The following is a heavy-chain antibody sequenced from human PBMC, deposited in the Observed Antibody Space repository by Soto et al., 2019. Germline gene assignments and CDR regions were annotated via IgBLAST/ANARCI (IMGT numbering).Heavy chain of an antibody. D-gene: IGHD3-10*01. V-gene: IGHV3-21*01. J-gene: IGHJ4*02. CDR1: GFTFSSYS. Sequence: EVQLVGSGGGLVKPGASLRLSCAASGFTFSSYSMNWVRQAPGQGLEWVSSISSSSSYIYYADSLKGPFTISRDNAKNSLDLQMNSRRAEDTAVYYCARDGRRGDYYGSGSYTYYWGQGTLVTVSS. CDR2: ISSSSSYI. CDR3: ARDGRRGDYYGSGSYTYY.